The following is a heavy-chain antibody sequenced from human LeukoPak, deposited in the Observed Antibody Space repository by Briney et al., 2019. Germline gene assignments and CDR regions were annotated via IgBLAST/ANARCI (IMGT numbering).Heavy chain of an antibody. CDR1: GGSFSGYY. V-gene: IGHV4-34*01. Sequence: PSETLSLTCAVYGGSFSGYYWSWIRQPPGKGLEWIGEINHSGSTDYNPSLKSRVTISVDTSKNQFSLKLSSVTAADTAVYYCAREDLSSNDAFDIWGQGTMVTASS. CDR3: AREDLSSNDAFDI. CDR2: INHSGST. J-gene: IGHJ3*02. D-gene: IGHD2-15*01.